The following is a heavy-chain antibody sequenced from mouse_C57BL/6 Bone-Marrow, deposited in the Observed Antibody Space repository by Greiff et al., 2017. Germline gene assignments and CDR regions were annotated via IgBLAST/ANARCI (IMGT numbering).Heavy chain of an antibody. Sequence: QVQLKQSGPELVKPGASVKISCKASGYAFSSSWMNWVKQRPGKGLEWIGRIYPGDGDTNYNGKFKGKATLTADKSSSTAYMQLSSLTSEDSAVYFCARSSGITTVVATGDYWGQGTTLTVSS. V-gene: IGHV1-82*01. CDR2: IYPGDGDT. CDR1: GYAFSSSW. J-gene: IGHJ2*01. D-gene: IGHD1-1*01. CDR3: ARSSGITTVVATGDY.